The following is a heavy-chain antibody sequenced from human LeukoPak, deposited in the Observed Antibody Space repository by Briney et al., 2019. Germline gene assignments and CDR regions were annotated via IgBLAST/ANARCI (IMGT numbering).Heavy chain of an antibody. V-gene: IGHV3-48*01. CDR1: GFTFKDYS. CDR3: ARDHDWGFDY. CDR2: ISSSHI. D-gene: IGHD2-21*01. J-gene: IGHJ4*02. Sequence: GGSLRLSCAASGFTFKDYSMNWVRQAPGKGLEFVSYISSSHIYYADSVKGRFTISRDNAKNSIYLEMNSLRAEDTAVYYCARDHDWGFDYWGQGILVTVSS.